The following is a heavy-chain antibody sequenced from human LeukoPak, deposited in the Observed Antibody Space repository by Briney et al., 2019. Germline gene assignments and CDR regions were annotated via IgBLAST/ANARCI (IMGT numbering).Heavy chain of an antibody. CDR2: ITGSGGST. V-gene: IGHV3-23*01. CDR1: GFTMSHYG. Sequence: GGSLRLSCAASGFTMSHYGVSWVRQAPGKGLEWVSAITGSGGSTSYADSVKGRFTISRDNSKTTLYLQMNSLRAEDTAVFYCARDQYDTWSRRGNFDSWGQGTLVIVSS. J-gene: IGHJ4*02. D-gene: IGHD3-3*01. CDR3: ARDQYDTWSRRGNFDS.